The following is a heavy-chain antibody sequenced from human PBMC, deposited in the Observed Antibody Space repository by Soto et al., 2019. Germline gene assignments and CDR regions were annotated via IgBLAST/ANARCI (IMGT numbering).Heavy chain of an antibody. J-gene: IGHJ4*02. D-gene: IGHD3-10*01. V-gene: IGHV3-23*01. CDR3: ARKPITMVRGVISYFDY. Sequence: GGSLRLSCAASGFTFSSYAMNWVRQAPGKGLEWVSAISGSGDSTYYADSVKGRFTISRDNSKHTLYLQMNTLRAEDTAIYYCARKPITMVRGVISYFDYWGQGTLVTVSS. CDR2: ISGSGDST. CDR1: GFTFSSYA.